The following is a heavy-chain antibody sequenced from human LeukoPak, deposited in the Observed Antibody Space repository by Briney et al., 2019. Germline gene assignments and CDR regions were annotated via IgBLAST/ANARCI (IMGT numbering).Heavy chain of an antibody. CDR1: GGSISSYY. V-gene: IGHV4-59*01. CDR2: IYNSGST. Sequence: SETLSLTCTVSGGSISSYYWSWIRQPPGKGLEWIGYIYNSGSTNHNPSPRSRVTISVDTSKNQFSLKLSSVTAADTAVYYCAKSWRPRRWPDSFDPWGLGTLVTVSS. D-gene: IGHD5-24*01. J-gene: IGHJ5*02. CDR3: AKSWRPRRWPDSFDP.